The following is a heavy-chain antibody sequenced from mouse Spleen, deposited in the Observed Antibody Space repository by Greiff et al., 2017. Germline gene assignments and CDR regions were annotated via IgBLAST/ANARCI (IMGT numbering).Heavy chain of an antibody. J-gene: IGHJ1*01. CDR3: ARKGDYDGYFDV. CDR2: ISNLAYSI. CDR1: GFTFSDYG. Sequence: EVKVEESGGGLVKPGGSLKLSCAASGFTFSDYGMAWVRQAPGKGPEWVAFISNLAYSIYYADTVTGRFTISRENAKNTLYLEMSSLRSEDTAMYYCARKGDYDGYFDVWGAGTTVTVSS. D-gene: IGHD2-4*01. V-gene: IGHV5-15*04.